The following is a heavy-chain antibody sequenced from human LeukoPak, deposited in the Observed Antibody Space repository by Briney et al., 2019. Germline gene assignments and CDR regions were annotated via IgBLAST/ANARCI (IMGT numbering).Heavy chain of an antibody. CDR1: GGSFSGYY. V-gene: IGHV4-34*01. J-gene: IGHJ4*02. D-gene: IGHD4-23*01. CDR3: ARGQNYGGNFDY. Sequence: SETLSLTCAVYGGSFSGYYWSWIRQPPGKGLEWIGEINHGGSTNYNPSLKSRVTISVDTSKNQFSLKLSSVTAADTAVYYCARGQNYGGNFDYWGQGTLVTVSS. CDR2: INHGGST.